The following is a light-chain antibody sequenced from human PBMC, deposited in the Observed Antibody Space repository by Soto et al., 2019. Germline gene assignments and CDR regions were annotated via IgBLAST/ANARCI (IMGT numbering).Light chain of an antibody. CDR3: QQYYSYPLT. Sequence: AIRMTQSPSSLSASTGDSVTIPCRANQGINNYLAWYQQKPGKAPKFLIYAASTLHSGVPSRFSGSGSGTDFTLSISYLQSEDFATYYCQQYYSYPLTVGGGTKVEIK. CDR1: QGINNY. V-gene: IGKV1-8*01. CDR2: AAS. J-gene: IGKJ4*02.